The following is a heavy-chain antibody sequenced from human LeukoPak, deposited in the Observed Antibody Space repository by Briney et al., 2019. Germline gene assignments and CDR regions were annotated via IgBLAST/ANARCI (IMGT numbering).Heavy chain of an antibody. CDR1: GFTFSSYA. Sequence: QPGGSLRLSCTASGFTFSSYAMSWVRQAPGKGLEWVSAISGSGGSTYYADSVKGRFTISRDNSKNTLYLQMNSLRAEDTAVYYCARDLKYSSGWCDYWGQGTLVTVSS. V-gene: IGHV3-23*01. D-gene: IGHD6-19*01. J-gene: IGHJ4*02. CDR2: ISGSGGST. CDR3: ARDLKYSSGWCDY.